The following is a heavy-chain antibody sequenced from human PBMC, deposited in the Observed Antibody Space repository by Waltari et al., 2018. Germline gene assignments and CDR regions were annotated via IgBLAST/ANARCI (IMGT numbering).Heavy chain of an antibody. Sequence: QVRLVESGGGVVEPGGALRLSCATSAFIFSRYGMHWVRQAPGKGLEWVTYIRYDGSNKYYADSVKGRFTISRDSSKNTLYLQMNSLRAEDTAVYYCARDRGWPNYLDYWGQGSLVTVSS. D-gene: IGHD6-19*01. V-gene: IGHV3-30*02. CDR2: IRYDGSNK. CDR3: ARDRGWPNYLDY. CDR1: AFIFSRYG. J-gene: IGHJ4*02.